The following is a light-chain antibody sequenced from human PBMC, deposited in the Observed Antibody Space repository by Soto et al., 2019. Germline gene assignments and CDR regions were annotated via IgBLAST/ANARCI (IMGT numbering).Light chain of an antibody. Sequence: EIVMTQSPATLSVSPGERATLSCRASQSVSSNLAWYQQKPGQTPKRLIYVASTRATGIPAGCSGSGSGTEFTLTISSLQSEDFAVYYCQHYNVWPLTFGGGTKVEFK. CDR3: QHYNVWPLT. CDR1: QSVSSN. V-gene: IGKV3-15*01. CDR2: VAS. J-gene: IGKJ4*01.